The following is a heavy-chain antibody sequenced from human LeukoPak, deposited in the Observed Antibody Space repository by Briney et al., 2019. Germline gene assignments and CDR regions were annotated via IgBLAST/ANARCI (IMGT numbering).Heavy chain of an antibody. CDR3: AKSIQWLVLIDY. CDR2: INSGGSST. D-gene: IGHD6-19*01. Sequence: PGGSLRLSCAASGFTFSSYLMHWVRQAPGKGLVWVSRINSGGSSTSYADSVKGRFTISRDNAKNTLYLQMNSLRAEDTAVYYCAKSIQWLVLIDYWGQGTLVTVSS. V-gene: IGHV3-74*01. CDR1: GFTFSSYL. J-gene: IGHJ4*02.